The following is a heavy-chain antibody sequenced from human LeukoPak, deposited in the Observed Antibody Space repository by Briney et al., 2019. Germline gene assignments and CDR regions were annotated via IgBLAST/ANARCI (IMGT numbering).Heavy chain of an antibody. D-gene: IGHD6-19*01. CDR2: MNPNSGNT. CDR1: GYTFTSYD. CDR3: ARGGLAVAGTLTYYYGMDV. Sequence: ASVKVSCKASGYTFTSYDINWVRQATGQGLEWMGWMNPNSGNTGYAQKFQGRGTMTRNTYISTAYMELSSLRSEDTAVYYCARGGLAVAGTLTYYYGMDVWGQGTTVTVSS. J-gene: IGHJ6*02. V-gene: IGHV1-8*01.